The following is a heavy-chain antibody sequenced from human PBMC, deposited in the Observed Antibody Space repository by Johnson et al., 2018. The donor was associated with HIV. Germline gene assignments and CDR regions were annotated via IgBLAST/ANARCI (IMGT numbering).Heavy chain of an antibody. CDR3: AKDRNGGAFDI. V-gene: IGHV3-NL1*01. CDR1: GFIFSSYA. CDR2: IYSGGST. Sequence: QVQLVESGGGVVQPGRSLGLSCAASGFIFSSYAMHWVRQAPGKGLEWVSVIYSGGSTYYADSVKGRFTISRDNSKNTLYLQMNSLRAEDTAVYYCAKDRNGGAFDIWGQGTMVTVSS. J-gene: IGHJ3*02. D-gene: IGHD1-14*01.